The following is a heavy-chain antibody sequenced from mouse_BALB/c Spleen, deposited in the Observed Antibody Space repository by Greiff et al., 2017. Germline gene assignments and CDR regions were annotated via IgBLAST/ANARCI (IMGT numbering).Heavy chain of an antibody. CDR1: GFNIKDTY. J-gene: IGHJ1*01. Sequence: VQLQQSGAELVKPGASVKLSCTASGFNIKDTYMHWVKQRPEQGLEWIGRIDPANGNTKYDPKFQGKATITADTSSNTAYLQLSSLTSEDTAVYYCARSIYYYGSSDWYFDVWGAGTTVTVSS. CDR3: ARSIYYYGSSDWYFDV. CDR2: IDPANGNT. V-gene: IGHV14-3*02. D-gene: IGHD1-1*01.